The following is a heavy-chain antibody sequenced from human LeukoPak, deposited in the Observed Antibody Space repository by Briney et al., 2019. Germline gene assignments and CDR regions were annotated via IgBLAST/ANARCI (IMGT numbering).Heavy chain of an antibody. V-gene: IGHV3-74*01. CDR1: GFTVTIYW. Sequence: PGRSLTLSRAASGFTVTIYWVRSVRHEPGEWLVWHSRINIDGSSTSYADSVKGRFTISRDNAKNTLYLQMNSLRGEDTAVYYCAKDVQQWLTPRTFFDYWGQGTLVTVSS. J-gene: IGHJ4*02. CDR3: AKDVQQWLTPRTFFDY. CDR2: INIDGSST. D-gene: IGHD6-19*01.